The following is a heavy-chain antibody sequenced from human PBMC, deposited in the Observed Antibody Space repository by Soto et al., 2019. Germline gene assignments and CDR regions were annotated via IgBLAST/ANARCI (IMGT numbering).Heavy chain of an antibody. Sequence: QVQLQESGPGLVKPSGTLFLTCGVSGDSITSDSWWTLGRQSPGKGLEWIGEMHHTVWTNYNPSLASRVTSSIDTSKNEFSLRLTSVTAADTAVFYCAMVGPTVTRAIDSWGRGTLVTVSS. D-gene: IGHD4-17*01. J-gene: IGHJ5*01. CDR3: AMVGPTVTRAIDS. CDR2: MHHTVWT. CDR1: GDSITSDSW. V-gene: IGHV4-4*02.